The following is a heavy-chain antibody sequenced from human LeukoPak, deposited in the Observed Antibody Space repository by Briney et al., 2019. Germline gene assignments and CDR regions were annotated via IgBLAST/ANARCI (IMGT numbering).Heavy chain of an antibody. J-gene: IGHJ3*02. CDR2: ISYDGSNK. D-gene: IGHD3-16*02. CDR3: ARVLFADGGRAPLRLGELSLDAFDI. CDR1: GFTFSSYG. Sequence: GGSLRLSCAASGFTFSSYGMHWVRQAPGKGLEWVAVISYDGSNKYYADSVKGRFTISRDNSKNTLYLQMNSLRAEDMAVYYCARVLFADGGRAPLRLGELSLDAFDIWGQGTMVTVSS. V-gene: IGHV3-30*03.